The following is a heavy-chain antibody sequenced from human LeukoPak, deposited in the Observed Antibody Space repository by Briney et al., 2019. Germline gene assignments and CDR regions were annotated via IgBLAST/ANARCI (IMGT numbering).Heavy chain of an antibody. CDR2: ISAYNGNT. V-gene: IGHV1-18*01. J-gene: IGHJ6*03. D-gene: IGHD5-18*01. Sequence: GASVKVSCKASGYTFINYGISWVRQAPGQGLEWMGWISAYNGNTNYAQKLQGRVAMTTDTSTSTAYMELRSLRSDDTAVYYCARRRGYSYGSNYYYYMDVWGKGTTVTASS. CDR1: GYTFINYG. CDR3: ARRRGYSYGSNYYYYMDV.